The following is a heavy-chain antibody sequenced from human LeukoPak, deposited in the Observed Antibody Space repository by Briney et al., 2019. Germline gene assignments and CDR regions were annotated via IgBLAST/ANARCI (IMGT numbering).Heavy chain of an antibody. CDR3: ARDQGLLWFGELFNAFDI. Sequence: ASVKVSCKASGYTFTSYAMHWVRQAPGQRLEWMGWINAGIGNTKYSQKFQGRVTITRDTSASTAYMELSSLRSEDTAVYYCARDQGLLWFGELFNAFDIWGQGTMVTVSS. CDR1: GYTFTSYA. CDR2: INAGIGNT. V-gene: IGHV1-3*01. D-gene: IGHD3-10*01. J-gene: IGHJ3*02.